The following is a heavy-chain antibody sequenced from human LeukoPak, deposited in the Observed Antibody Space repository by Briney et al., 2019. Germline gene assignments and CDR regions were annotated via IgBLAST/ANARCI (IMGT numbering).Heavy chain of an antibody. CDR3: ARAVACGRVGWLLLVGYYYYYMDV. V-gene: IGHV1-2*02. Sequence: ASVKVSCKASGYTFTGYYMHWVRQAPGQGLEWMGWINPNSGGTNYAQKFQGRVTMTRDTSISTAYMELSSLRSEDTAVYYCARAVACGRVGWLLLVGYYYYYMDVWGKGTTVTVSS. CDR2: INPNSGGT. CDR1: GYTFTGYY. J-gene: IGHJ6*03. D-gene: IGHD3-22*01.